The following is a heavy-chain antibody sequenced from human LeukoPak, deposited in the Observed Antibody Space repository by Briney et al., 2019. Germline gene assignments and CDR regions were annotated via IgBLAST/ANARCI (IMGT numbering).Heavy chain of an antibody. CDR1: GFTFSDFG. V-gene: IGHV3-30*18. J-gene: IGHJ4*02. CDR2: ISYEGGTT. CDR3: VKEGTPRVCTWYDS. D-gene: IGHD2-8*01. Sequence: GGSLRLSCAGTGFTFSDFGMHWVRQAPGKGLDWVAVISYEGGTTHYADSVRGRFTISRDNSRNTLFLQMDSLRPEDTALYFCVKEGTPRVCTWYDSWGQGTLVTVSS.